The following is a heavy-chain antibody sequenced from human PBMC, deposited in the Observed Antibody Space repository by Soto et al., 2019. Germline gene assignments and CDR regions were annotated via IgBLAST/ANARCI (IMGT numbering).Heavy chain of an antibody. Sequence: GGSQRLSCAASGFTFSSYGMHWVRQAPGKGLEWVAVIWYDGSNKYYADSLKGRFTISRDNSKKTLYLQVNSLRAEDTAVYFCARDDYDSSGYYYVDYWGQGTLVTVSS. CDR1: GFTFSSYG. CDR2: IWYDGSNK. D-gene: IGHD3-22*01. V-gene: IGHV3-33*01. CDR3: ARDDYDSSGYYYVDY. J-gene: IGHJ4*02.